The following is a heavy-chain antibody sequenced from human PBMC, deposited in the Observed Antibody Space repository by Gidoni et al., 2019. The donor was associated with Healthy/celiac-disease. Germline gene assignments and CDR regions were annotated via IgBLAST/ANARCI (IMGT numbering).Heavy chain of an antibody. D-gene: IGHD3-22*01. V-gene: IGHV3-23*01. CDR3: AKEAGGSKYYYDSSGYNY. Sequence: EVQLLESGGGLVQPGGSLRLSCAASGFTFSRYAMSWVRQAPGKGLEWVSGISGRCGSTYYADSVKGRFPISRDNSKNQAYLEINSLRAEDTAVYYCAKEAGGSKYYYDSSGYNYWGQGTLVTVSS. J-gene: IGHJ4*02. CDR1: GFTFSRYA. CDR2: ISGRCGST.